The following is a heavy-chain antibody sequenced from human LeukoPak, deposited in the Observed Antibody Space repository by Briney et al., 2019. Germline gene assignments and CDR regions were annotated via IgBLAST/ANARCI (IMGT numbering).Heavy chain of an antibody. J-gene: IGHJ4*02. CDR3: ARETSGSFPY. CDR2: IWYDRSNK. D-gene: IGHD2-15*01. Sequence: GRSLRLSCAASGFTFSSYGMLWVRQAPGKELEWVAAIWYDRSNKYYADSAKGRFTISRDNSKNTLYLQMNNLSAEDTAVYYCARETSGSFPYWGQGTLVTVSS. CDR1: GFTFSSYG. V-gene: IGHV3-33*01.